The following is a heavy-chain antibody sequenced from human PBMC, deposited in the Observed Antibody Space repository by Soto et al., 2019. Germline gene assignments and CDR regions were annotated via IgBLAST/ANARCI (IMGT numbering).Heavy chain of an antibody. Sequence: QVQLVESGGGVVQPGRSLRLSCAASGFTFSSYGMHWVRQAPGKGLEWVAVISYDGSNKYYADSVKGRFTISRDNSKNTLYLQMNSLRAEDTAVYYCAKDLEGTSLGYWGQGTLVTVSS. D-gene: IGHD1-1*01. J-gene: IGHJ4*02. CDR2: ISYDGSNK. CDR1: GFTFSSYG. V-gene: IGHV3-30*18. CDR3: AKDLEGTSLGY.